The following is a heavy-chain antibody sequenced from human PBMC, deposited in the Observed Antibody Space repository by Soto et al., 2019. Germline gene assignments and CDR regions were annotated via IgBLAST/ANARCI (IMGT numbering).Heavy chain of an antibody. CDR3: ARVSYSSSAGGWYYYYYGMDV. D-gene: IGHD6-6*01. CDR2: IKQDGSEK. V-gene: IGHV3-7*03. CDR1: GFTFSSYW. Sequence: PGGSLRLSCAASGFTFSSYWMSWVRQAPGKGLEWVANIKQDGSEKYYVDSVKGRFTISRDNAKNSLYLQMNSLRAEDTAVYYCARVSYSSSAGGWYYYYYGMDVWGQGTTVTVSS. J-gene: IGHJ6*02.